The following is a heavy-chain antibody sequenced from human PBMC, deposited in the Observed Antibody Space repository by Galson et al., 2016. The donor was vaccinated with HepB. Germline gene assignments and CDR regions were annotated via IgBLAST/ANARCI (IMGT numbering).Heavy chain of an antibody. Sequence: TLSLTCTVSVGSISSGFYYWSWIRQHPGKGLEWIGYIYYSGSTYYNPSLKSRVTISLDKSKNQFSLKLSSVTAADTAVYYCARGNYNDFWSGYYWFDPWGQGTLVTGSS. CDR1: VGSISSGFYY. V-gene: IGHV4-31*03. CDR2: IYYSGST. CDR3: ARGNYNDFWSGYYWFDP. D-gene: IGHD3/OR15-3a*01. J-gene: IGHJ5*02.